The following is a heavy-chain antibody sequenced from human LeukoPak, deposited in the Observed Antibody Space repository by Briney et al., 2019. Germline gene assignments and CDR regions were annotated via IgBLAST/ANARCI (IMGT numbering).Heavy chain of an antibody. Sequence: SETLSLTCTVSGGSISGYYWTWIRQPPGKGLEWIGYMYYNGNTNYNPSLKSRVTISVDTSKNQFSLKLSSVTAADTAVYYCARYPGSAEYRHYYYMDVWGKGTTVTVSS. CDR3: ARYPGSAEYRHYYYMDV. CDR1: GGSISGYY. CDR2: MYYNGNT. J-gene: IGHJ6*03. D-gene: IGHD2-15*01. V-gene: IGHV4-59*01.